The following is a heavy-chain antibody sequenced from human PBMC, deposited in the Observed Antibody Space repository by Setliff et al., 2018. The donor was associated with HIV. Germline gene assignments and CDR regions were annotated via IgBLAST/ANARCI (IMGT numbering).Heavy chain of an antibody. CDR1: GCTFASYG. J-gene: IGHJ1*01. CDR3: AGSSGSYYDSDEYFQH. D-gene: IGHD1-26*01. V-gene: IGHV1-18*01. CDR2: ISAYNGNT. Sequence: ASVKVSCKASGCTFASYGISWVRQAPGQGLEWMGWISAYNGNTNYAQKLQGRVTMTTDTSTSTAYMELRSLRSDDTAVYYCAGSSGSYYDSDEYFQHWGQGTLVTVSS.